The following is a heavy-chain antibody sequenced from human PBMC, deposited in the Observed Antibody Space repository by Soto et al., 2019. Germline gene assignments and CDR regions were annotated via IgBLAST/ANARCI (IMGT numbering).Heavy chain of an antibody. Sequence: SETLSLTCTASHCSVSIDPFYWSAIRQHPGKGLAWIGYIYYRGNTYYRPSLKGRVSLSTNPSQNQFSLRLNSVTATRTAMYFCASAGYSSRDFDHWGQGTLVTVSS. D-gene: IGHD6-13*01. CDR3: ASAGYSSRDFDH. V-gene: IGHV4-31*03. J-gene: IGHJ4*01. CDR2: IYYRGNT. CDR1: HCSVSIDPFY.